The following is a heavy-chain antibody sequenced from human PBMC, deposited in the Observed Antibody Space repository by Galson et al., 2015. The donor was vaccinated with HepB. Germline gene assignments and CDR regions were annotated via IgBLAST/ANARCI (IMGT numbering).Heavy chain of an antibody. J-gene: IGHJ4*02. CDR3: ARDVYSYGYIGPFDY. D-gene: IGHD5-18*01. Sequence: SLRLSCAASGFSFSSYSMNWVRQAPGKGLEWVSYISSSGSNVYYADSVEGRFIISRDSAKYSVYLQINSLRDDDTAVYYCARDVYSYGYIGPFDYWGQGTLVTVSS. CDR2: ISSSGSNV. V-gene: IGHV3-48*02. CDR1: GFSFSSYS.